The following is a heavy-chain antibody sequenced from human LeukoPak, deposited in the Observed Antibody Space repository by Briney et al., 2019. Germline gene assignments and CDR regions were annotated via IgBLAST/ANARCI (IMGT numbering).Heavy chain of an antibody. CDR1: GGSISSGSYY. Sequence: SQTLSLTCSVSGGSISSGSYYWSWIRQPAGKGLEWIGRIYTSGSTNYNPSLKSRVTISVVTSKNQFSLKLSSVTAADTAVYYCARTVKRYYYYYYMDVWGKGTTVTVSS. CDR2: IYTSGST. J-gene: IGHJ6*03. V-gene: IGHV4-61*02. CDR3: ARTVKRYYYYYYMDV. D-gene: IGHD1-1*01.